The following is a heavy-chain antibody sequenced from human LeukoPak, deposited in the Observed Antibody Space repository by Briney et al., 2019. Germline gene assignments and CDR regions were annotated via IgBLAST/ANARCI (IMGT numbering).Heavy chain of an antibody. CDR1: GFTFSSYS. J-gene: IGHJ3*02. CDR2: ISSSRSTI. V-gene: IGHV3-48*04. Sequence: GGSLRLSCAASGFTFSSYSMNWVRQAPGKGLEWVSYISSSRSTIYYADSVKGRFTISRDNAKNSLYLQMNSLRVEDTAVYYCAKYDYGEHLLDAFDIWGQGTMVTVSS. D-gene: IGHD4-17*01. CDR3: AKYDYGEHLLDAFDI.